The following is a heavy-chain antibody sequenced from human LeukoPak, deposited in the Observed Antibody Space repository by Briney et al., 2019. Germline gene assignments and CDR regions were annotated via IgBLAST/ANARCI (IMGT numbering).Heavy chain of an antibody. CDR3: ARDRGYSNWFDP. Sequence: SETLSLICTVSGGSISSSSYYWGWIRQPPGKGLEWIGYIYYSGSTYYNPSLKSRVTISVDTSKNQFSLKLSSVTAADTAVYYCARDRGYSNWFDPWGQGTLVTVSS. D-gene: IGHD2-15*01. J-gene: IGHJ5*02. CDR2: IYYSGST. CDR1: GGSISSSSYY. V-gene: IGHV4-31*03.